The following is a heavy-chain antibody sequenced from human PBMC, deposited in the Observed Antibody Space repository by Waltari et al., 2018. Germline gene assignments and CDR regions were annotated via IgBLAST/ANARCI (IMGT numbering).Heavy chain of an antibody. CDR2: INSDGSDT. Sequence: EGQLVESGGGLVQPGGSLKLSCAASGFAFSRCWMHWVRQVPGQGLVWVSRINSDGSDTSYADSVRGRFTVSRDNAKNMVYLQMKSLRAEDTAIYYCTRDSPSWIWGQGTMVSVSS. CDR1: GFAFSRCW. CDR3: TRDSPSWI. V-gene: IGHV3-74*01. J-gene: IGHJ3*02.